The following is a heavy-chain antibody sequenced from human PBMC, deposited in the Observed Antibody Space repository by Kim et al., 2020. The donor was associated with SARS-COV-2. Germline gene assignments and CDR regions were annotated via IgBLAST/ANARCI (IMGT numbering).Heavy chain of an antibody. CDR2: ISYDGSNK. Sequence: GGSLRLSCAASGFTFSSYVMHWVRQAPGKGLEWVAVISYDGSNKYYADSVKGRFTISRDNSKNTLYLQMNSLRAEDTAVYYCAKDTGSVLRFLEWLFDYWGQGTLVTVSS. J-gene: IGHJ4*02. CDR1: GFTFSSYV. V-gene: IGHV3-30*18. D-gene: IGHD3-3*01. CDR3: AKDTGSVLRFLEWLFDY.